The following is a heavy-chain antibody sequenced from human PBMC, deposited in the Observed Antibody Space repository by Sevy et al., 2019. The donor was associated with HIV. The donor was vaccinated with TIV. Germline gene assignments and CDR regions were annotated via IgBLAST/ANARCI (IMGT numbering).Heavy chain of an antibody. CDR2: IIPVFGSA. Sequence: ASVKVSCKASGDTFGNYAIAWVRQAPGQGLEWMGGIIPVFGSANSAQKFQDRVTITADVSTSTAYMELRSLTSEDTAVYYCARSNPDGYNYSYYYGMDFWGQGTTVTVSS. V-gene: IGHV1-69*13. CDR1: GDTFGNYA. J-gene: IGHJ6*01. D-gene: IGHD5-12*01. CDR3: ARSNPDGYNYSYYYGMDF.